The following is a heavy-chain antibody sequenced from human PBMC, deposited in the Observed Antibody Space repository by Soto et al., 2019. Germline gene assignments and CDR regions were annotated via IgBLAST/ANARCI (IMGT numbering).Heavy chain of an antibody. CDR3: ARHYHGFDY. J-gene: IGHJ4*02. D-gene: IGHD3-16*02. CDR2: IFFGDSDT. Sequence: EVQLVQSGAEVKKPGESLKISCKGSGYSFTNNWIAWVRQMPGKGLEWMGVIFFGDSDTRYSPSFHGQVTISADKSITTAYLQWTSLKASDTAMYYCARHYHGFDYWGQGTPVTVSS. V-gene: IGHV5-51*01. CDR1: GYSFTNNW.